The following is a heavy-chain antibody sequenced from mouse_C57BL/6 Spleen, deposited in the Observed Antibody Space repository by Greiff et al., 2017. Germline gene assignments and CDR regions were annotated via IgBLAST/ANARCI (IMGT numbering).Heavy chain of an antibody. CDR2: IYPGGGYT. D-gene: IGHD3-2*02. CDR1: GYTFTNYW. CDR3: ARHQDWYFDV. V-gene: IGHV1-63*01. J-gene: IGHJ1*03. Sequence: VQLQQSGAELVRPGTSVKMSCKASGYTFTNYWIGWAKQRPGHGLAWIGDIYPGGGYTNYNEKFKGRATLTADKSSSTAYMQFSSLTSEDSAIYYCARHQDWYFDVWGTGTTVTVSS.